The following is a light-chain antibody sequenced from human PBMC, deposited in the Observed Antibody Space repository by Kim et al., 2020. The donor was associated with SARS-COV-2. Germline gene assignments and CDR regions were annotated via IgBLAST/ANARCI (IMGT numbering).Light chain of an antibody. CDR1: SSDVGNSNL. V-gene: IGLV2-23*02. CDR2: EVT. CDR3: CSYAKTRTLV. J-gene: IGLJ2*01. Sequence: GQSNTISITGTSSDVGNSNLGSWYQQLQGKATKVILYEVTKRPSGVSNRFSGFQSGSTASLTISGLQSEDEADYYCCSYAKTRTLVFGGGTQLTVL.